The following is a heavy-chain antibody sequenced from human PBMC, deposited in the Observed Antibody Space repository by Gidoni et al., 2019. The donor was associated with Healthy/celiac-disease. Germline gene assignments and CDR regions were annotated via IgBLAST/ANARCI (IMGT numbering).Heavy chain of an antibody. Sequence: EVQLVESGGGVVQPGGSLRLSCADSGFTFDDYAMHWVRQAPGKGLEWVSLISGDGGSTYYADSVKGRITISRDNSKNSLYLQMNSLRTEDTALYYCAKDILGKSGYDFWGGYSNYWGQGTLVTVSS. CDR2: ISGDGGST. D-gene: IGHD3-3*01. J-gene: IGHJ4*02. CDR3: AKDILGKSGYDFWGGYSNY. V-gene: IGHV3-43*02. CDR1: GFTFDDYA.